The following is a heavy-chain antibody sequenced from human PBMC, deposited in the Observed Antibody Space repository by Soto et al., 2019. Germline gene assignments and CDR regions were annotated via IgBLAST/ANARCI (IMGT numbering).Heavy chain of an antibody. J-gene: IGHJ3*02. V-gene: IGHV3-21*01. Sequence: GGSLRLSCAASGFTFSSYSMNWVRQAPGKGLEWVSSISSSSSYIYYADSVKGRFTISRDNAKNSLYLQMNSLRAEDTAVYYCAXDRLGCLEPYNVCAFDIWGRGTMVTVSS. CDR2: ISSSSSYI. CDR3: AXDRLGCLEPYNVCAFDI. D-gene: IGHD1-1*01. CDR1: GFTFSSYS.